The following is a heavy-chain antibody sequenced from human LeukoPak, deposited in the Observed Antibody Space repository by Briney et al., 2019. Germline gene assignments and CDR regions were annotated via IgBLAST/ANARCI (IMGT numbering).Heavy chain of an antibody. CDR2: INPSGGST. CDR3: ARDAGGPSYYYSMDV. CDR1: GYTFTSYY. Sequence: GASVKVSCKASGYTFTSYYMHWVRQAPGQGLEWMGIINPSGGSTSYAQKFQGRVTMTRDTSTSTVYMELSSLRSEDTAVYYCARDAGGPSYYYSMDVWGKGTTVTVSS. V-gene: IGHV1-46*01. J-gene: IGHJ6*04. D-gene: IGHD2-15*01.